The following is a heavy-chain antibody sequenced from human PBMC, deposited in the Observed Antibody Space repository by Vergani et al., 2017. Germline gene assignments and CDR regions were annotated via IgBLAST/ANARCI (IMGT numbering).Heavy chain of an antibody. CDR3: ARGRLRTKAYFDD. D-gene: IGHD4-17*01. Sequence: QVQLQESGPGLVKPSETLSLTCTVSGGSISSYYWSWIRQPPGKGLEWIGYIYTSGSTNYNPSLKTRVTISVDTSKNQFSLKLRSVTAADADVYYCARGRLRTKAYFDDWGQGTLVTVSS. CDR1: GGSISSYY. V-gene: IGHV4-4*09. CDR2: IYTSGST. J-gene: IGHJ4*02.